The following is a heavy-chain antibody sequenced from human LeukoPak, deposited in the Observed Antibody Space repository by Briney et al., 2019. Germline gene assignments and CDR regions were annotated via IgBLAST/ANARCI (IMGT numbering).Heavy chain of an antibody. J-gene: IGHJ4*02. CDR1: GYTFTSYY. CDR2: INPSGGST. V-gene: IGHV1-46*01. D-gene: IGHD3-10*01. Sequence: ASVKVSCKASGYTFTSYYMHWVRQAPGQGLEWMGIINPSGGSTSYAQKFQGRVTMTRNTSISTAYMDLSSLRSEDTAVYYCARGHYYGSGSYYNGFLVDHNIPDDYWGQGTLVTVSS. CDR3: ARGHYYGSGSYYNGFLVDHNIPDDY.